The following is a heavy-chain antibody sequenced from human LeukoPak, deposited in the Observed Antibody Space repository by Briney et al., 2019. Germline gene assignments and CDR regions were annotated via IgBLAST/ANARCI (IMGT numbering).Heavy chain of an antibody. D-gene: IGHD4-11*01. Sequence: SETLSLTCTVSGGSISSGSYYWSWIRQPAGKGLEWIGRIYTSGSTNYNPSLKSRVTISVDTSKNQFSLKLSSVTAADTAVYYCARDGVTTGPFYYYYYMDVWGNGTTVTVSS. V-gene: IGHV4-61*02. CDR1: GGSISSGSYY. CDR3: ARDGVTTGPFYYYYYMDV. CDR2: IYTSGST. J-gene: IGHJ6*03.